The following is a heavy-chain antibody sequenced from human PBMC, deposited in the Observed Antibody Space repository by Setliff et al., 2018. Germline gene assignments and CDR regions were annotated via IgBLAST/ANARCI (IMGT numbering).Heavy chain of an antibody. CDR2: ISHSGST. CDR3: ARESRYYYDNLGTLDY. CDR1: GGSISSSSYY. D-gene: IGHD3-22*01. Sequence: PSETLSLTCTVSGGSISSSSYYWGWIRQPPGKGLEWIGSISHSGSTYYNPSLKSRLTISRDTSKNQVSLKLNSVTATDTAVYYCARESRYYYDNLGTLDYWGQGTLVTVSS. J-gene: IGHJ4*02. V-gene: IGHV4-39*07.